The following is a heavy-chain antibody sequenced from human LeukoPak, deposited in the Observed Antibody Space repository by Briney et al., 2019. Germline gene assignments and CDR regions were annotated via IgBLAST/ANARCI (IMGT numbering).Heavy chain of an antibody. Sequence: SETLSLTCTVSGGSISSYYWSWIRQPPGKGLEWIGYIYYSGSTYYNPSLKSRVTISVDTSKNQFSLKLSSVTAADTAVYYCASDYYDSSGYFRLDYWGQGTLVTVSS. V-gene: IGHV4-59*08. D-gene: IGHD3-22*01. J-gene: IGHJ4*02. CDR2: IYYSGST. CDR3: ASDYYDSSGYFRLDY. CDR1: GGSISSYY.